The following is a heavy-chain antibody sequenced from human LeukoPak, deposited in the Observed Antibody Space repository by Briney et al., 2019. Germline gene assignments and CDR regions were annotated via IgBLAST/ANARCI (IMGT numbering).Heavy chain of an antibody. CDR3: ARHAGGATGPYDWFDP. D-gene: IGHD1-26*01. V-gene: IGHV4-39*01. CDR1: GGSITSNW. Sequence: SETLSLTCAVSGGSITSNWWSWVRQPPGKGLEWIGSIYYSGSTYYNPSLKSRVTISVDTSKNQFSLKLSSVTAADTAVYYCARHAGGATGPYDWFDPWGQGTLVTVSS. J-gene: IGHJ5*02. CDR2: IYYSGST.